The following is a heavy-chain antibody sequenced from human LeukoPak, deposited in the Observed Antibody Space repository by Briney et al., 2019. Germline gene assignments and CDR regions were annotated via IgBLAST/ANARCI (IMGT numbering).Heavy chain of an antibody. CDR3: ASYGDPRWFDP. Sequence: SETLSLTCTVSGGSISSYYWSWIRQPPGKGPEWIGYIYYSGSTNYNPSLKSRVTISVDTSKNQFSLKLSSVTAADTAVYYCASYGDPRWFDPWGQGTLVTVSS. J-gene: IGHJ5*02. V-gene: IGHV4-59*08. CDR2: IYYSGST. D-gene: IGHD4-17*01. CDR1: GGSISSYY.